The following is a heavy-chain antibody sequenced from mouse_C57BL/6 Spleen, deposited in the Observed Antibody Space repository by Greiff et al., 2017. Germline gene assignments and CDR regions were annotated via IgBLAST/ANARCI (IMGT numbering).Heavy chain of an antibody. Sequence: VQLVESGPELVKPGASVKLSCKASGYTFTSYDINWVKQRPGQGLEWIGWIYPRDGSTKYNEKFKGKATLTVDTSSSTAYMELLSLTSEDSAVYFGARPWEYYLDYWGQGTTLTVSS. CDR1: GYTFTSYD. CDR3: ARPWEYYLDY. D-gene: IGHD4-1*01. J-gene: IGHJ2*01. CDR2: IYPRDGST. V-gene: IGHV1-85*01.